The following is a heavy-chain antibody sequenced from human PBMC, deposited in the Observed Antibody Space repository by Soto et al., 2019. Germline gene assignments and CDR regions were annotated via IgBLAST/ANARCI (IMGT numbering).Heavy chain of an antibody. Sequence: QLQLQESGPGLVKPSETLSLTCTVSGGSISSSSYYWGWIRQPPGKGLEWIGNIYYSGSTYYNPSLKRRVTISVDTSKNQFSLKLSSVTAADTAVYYCASVHYYGSGSYYNWGQGTLVTVSS. CDR3: ASVHYYGSGSYYN. D-gene: IGHD3-10*01. V-gene: IGHV4-39*01. CDR1: GGSISSSSYY. J-gene: IGHJ4*02. CDR2: IYYSGST.